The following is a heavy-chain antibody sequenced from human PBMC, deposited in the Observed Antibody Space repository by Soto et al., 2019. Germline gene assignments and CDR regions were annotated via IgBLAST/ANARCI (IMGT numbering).Heavy chain of an antibody. Sequence: SETLSLTCTVSGGSVSSGTYYWSWIRQPPGKGLEWIGYIYYIGSTNYNPSLKSRVTISVDTSKNQFSLKLSSVTAADTAVYYCARRIAAAGNSNWFDPWGQGTLVTVSS. J-gene: IGHJ5*02. CDR1: GGSVSSGTYY. D-gene: IGHD6-13*01. CDR3: ARRIAAAGNSNWFDP. V-gene: IGHV4-61*01. CDR2: IYYIGST.